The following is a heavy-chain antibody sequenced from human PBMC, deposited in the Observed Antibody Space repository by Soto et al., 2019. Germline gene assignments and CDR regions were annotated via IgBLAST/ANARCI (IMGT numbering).Heavy chain of an antibody. CDR3: AAGYTTSLDAFDI. Sequence: PGESLKISCKGSGYNFANYWIGWVRQMPGKGLEWMGMIFPGDSDTKNSPSLQGQITMSVDKSDSSAYLQWRSLKASDTAMYYCAAGYTTSLDAFDIWGQGTMVTVS. D-gene: IGHD6-13*01. CDR2: IFPGDSDT. V-gene: IGHV5-51*01. CDR1: GYNFANYW. J-gene: IGHJ3*02.